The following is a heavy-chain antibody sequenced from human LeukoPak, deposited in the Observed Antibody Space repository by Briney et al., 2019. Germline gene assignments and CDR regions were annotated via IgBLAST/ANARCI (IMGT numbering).Heavy chain of an antibody. CDR2: IIPILGIA. D-gene: IGHD4-11*01. CDR3: ARENANSDSSG. CDR1: GGTFSSYA. Sequence: ASVKVSCKASGGTFSSYAISWVRQAPGQGLEWMGRIIPILGIANYAQKFQGRVTITADKSTSTAYMELSSLRSEDTAVYYCARENANSDSSGWGQGTLVTVSS. J-gene: IGHJ4*02. V-gene: IGHV1-69*04.